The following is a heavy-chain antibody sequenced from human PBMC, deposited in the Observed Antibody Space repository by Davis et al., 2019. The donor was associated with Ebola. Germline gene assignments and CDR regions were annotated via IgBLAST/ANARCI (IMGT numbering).Heavy chain of an antibody. CDR3: ARGSALDM. CDR2: IRNAGNT. Sequence: EGSLRLSCAASGFTVSNTYMSWVRQAPGKGLEWVSVIRNAGNTSYADSVKGRFSISRDNSKNTVFLQMNGLRVEDTAVYYCARGSALDMWGQGTMVTVSP. V-gene: IGHV3-66*01. J-gene: IGHJ3*02. CDR1: GFTVSNTY.